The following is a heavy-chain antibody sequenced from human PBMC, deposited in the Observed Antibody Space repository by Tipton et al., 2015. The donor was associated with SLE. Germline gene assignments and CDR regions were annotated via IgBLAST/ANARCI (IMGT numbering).Heavy chain of an antibody. CDR3: ARGGNGYSGYDFDY. D-gene: IGHD5-12*01. CDR2: INHSGST. J-gene: IGHJ4*02. Sequence: TLSLTCAVYGGSFSGYYWSWIRQPPGKGLEWIGEINHSGSTNNNPSLKSRVTISVDTSKNQFSLKLSSVTAADTAVYYCARGGNGYSGYDFDYWGQGTLVIVSS. V-gene: IGHV4-34*01. CDR1: GGSFSGYY.